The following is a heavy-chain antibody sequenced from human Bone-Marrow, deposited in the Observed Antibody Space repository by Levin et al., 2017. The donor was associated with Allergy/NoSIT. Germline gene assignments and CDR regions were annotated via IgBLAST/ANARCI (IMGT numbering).Heavy chain of an antibody. D-gene: IGHD5-24*01. Sequence: GGSLRLSCAASGFTFSSHGMSWVRQAPGTGLEWVSGISGSGAIYYADSVKGRFSISRDNSKNTLYLQMISLRVEDTAVYYCARDSGWLHASWGQGTVVTVSS. V-gene: IGHV3-23*01. CDR2: ISGSGAI. CDR3: ARDSGWLHAS. J-gene: IGHJ5*02. CDR1: GFTFSSHG.